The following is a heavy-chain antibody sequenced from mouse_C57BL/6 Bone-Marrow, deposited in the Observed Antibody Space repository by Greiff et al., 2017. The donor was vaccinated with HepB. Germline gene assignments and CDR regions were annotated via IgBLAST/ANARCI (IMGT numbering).Heavy chain of an antibody. CDR1: GYTFTDYY. Sequence: EVQLQQSGPVLVKPGASVKMSCKASGYTFTDYYMNWVKQSHGKSLEWIGVIYPYNGGTSYNQKFKGKATLTVDKSSSTAYMELNSLTSEDSAVYYCARSTVVGYWYFDVWGTGTTVTVSS. D-gene: IGHD1-1*01. J-gene: IGHJ1*03. CDR2: IYPYNGGT. V-gene: IGHV1-19*01. CDR3: ARSTVVGYWYFDV.